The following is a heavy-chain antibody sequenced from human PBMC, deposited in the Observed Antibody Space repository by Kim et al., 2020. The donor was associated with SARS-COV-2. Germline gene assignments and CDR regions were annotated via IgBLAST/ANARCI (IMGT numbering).Heavy chain of an antibody. CDR3: ARSYGSVSYSPGY. D-gene: IGHD3-10*01. J-gene: IGHJ4*02. V-gene: IGHV3-20*03. Sequence: YADSVKGHFTMSVDNANNSLYLQMNSLRAAETALYYCARSYGSVSYSPGYWGQGTLVTVSS.